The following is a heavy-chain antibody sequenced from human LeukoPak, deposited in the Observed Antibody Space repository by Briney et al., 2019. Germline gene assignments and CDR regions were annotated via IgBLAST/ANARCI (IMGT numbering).Heavy chain of an antibody. CDR1: GYTFTGYY. J-gene: IGHJ2*01. V-gene: IGHV1-2*04. CDR2: INPNSGGT. D-gene: IGHD3-9*01. Sequence: ASVKVSCKASGYTFTGYYMHWVRQAPGQGLEWMGWINPNSGGTNYAQKFQGWVTMTRDTSISTAYMELSRLRSDDTAVYYCARAGGNYDILTGYPRYWYFDLWGRGTLVTVSS. CDR3: ARAGGNYDILTGYPRYWYFDL.